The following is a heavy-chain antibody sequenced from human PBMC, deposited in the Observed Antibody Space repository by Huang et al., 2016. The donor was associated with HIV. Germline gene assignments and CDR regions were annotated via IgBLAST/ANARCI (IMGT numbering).Heavy chain of an antibody. V-gene: IGHV3-73*02. CDR1: GLTFSGSA. Sequence: EVQLVESGGGLVQPGGSLTLSCAASGLTFSGSAMHWVRQGAGKGLEWVGRMRSKANSYATAYAASVKGRFTISRDDSKNTAYLQMNSLKTEDTAVYYCWISVVTASGYWGQGTLVTVSS. J-gene: IGHJ4*02. D-gene: IGHD2-21*02. CDR3: WISVVTASGY. CDR2: MRSKANSYAT.